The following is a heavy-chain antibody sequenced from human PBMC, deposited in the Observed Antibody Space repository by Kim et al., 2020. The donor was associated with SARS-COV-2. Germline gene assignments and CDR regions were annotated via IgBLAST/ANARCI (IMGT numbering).Heavy chain of an antibody. CDR2: IYPSGST. D-gene: IGHD2-2*01. V-gene: IGHV4-4*02. CDR1: GGSISSGNW. Sequence: SETLSLTCAVSGGSISSGNWWSWVRQPPGKGLEWIGEIYPSGSTNYNASLKSRVTMSVDKSKNQLSLKLTSVTAADTAVYYCARCPVDTSSFWFDPWGQG. CDR3: ARCPVDTSSFWFDP. J-gene: IGHJ5*02.